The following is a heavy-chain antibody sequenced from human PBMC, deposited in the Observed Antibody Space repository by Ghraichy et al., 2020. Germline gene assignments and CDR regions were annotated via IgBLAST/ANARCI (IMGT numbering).Heavy chain of an antibody. CDR3: ARRGYYYGSGSYYTPLDY. CDR1: GYSFTSYW. Sequence: GESLNISCKGSGYSFTSYWIGWVRQMPGKGLEWMGIIYPGDSDTRYSPSFQGQVTISADKSISTAYLQWSSLKASDTAMYYCARRGYYYGSGSYYTPLDYWGQGTLVTVSS. V-gene: IGHV5-51*01. J-gene: IGHJ4*02. D-gene: IGHD3-10*01. CDR2: IYPGDSDT.